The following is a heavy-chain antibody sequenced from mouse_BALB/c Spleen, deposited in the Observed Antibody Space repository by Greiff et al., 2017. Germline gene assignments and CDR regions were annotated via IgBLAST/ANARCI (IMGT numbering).Heavy chain of an antibody. CDR1: GFNIKDYY. CDR2: IDPENGDT. V-gene: IGHV14-4*02. D-gene: IGHD2-12*01. CDR3: YADRYDGRWAMDY. J-gene: IGHJ4*01. Sequence: EVQLQQSGAELVRSGASVKLSCTASGFNIKDYYMHWVKQRPEQGLEWIGWIDPENGDTEYAPKFQGKATMTADTSSNTAYLQLSSLTSEDTAVSYCYADRYDGRWAMDYWGQGTSVTVSS.